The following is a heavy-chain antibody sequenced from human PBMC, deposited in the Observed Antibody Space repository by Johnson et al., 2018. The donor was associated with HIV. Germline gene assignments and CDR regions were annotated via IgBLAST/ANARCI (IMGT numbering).Heavy chain of an antibody. D-gene: IGHD3-22*01. J-gene: IGHJ3*02. Sequence: VQLVESGGGVVQPGRSLRLSCAASGFTFDDYAMHWVRQAPGKGREGVSGMSWNSVYMGDADSVKGRFTVSRDNAKKTLYLQMNSLRAEDTAVYYCARGAPDYYDIPKNAFDIWGQGTMVTVSS. CDR1: GFTFDDYA. CDR2: MSWNSVYM. V-gene: IGHV3-9*01. CDR3: ARGAPDYYDIPKNAFDI.